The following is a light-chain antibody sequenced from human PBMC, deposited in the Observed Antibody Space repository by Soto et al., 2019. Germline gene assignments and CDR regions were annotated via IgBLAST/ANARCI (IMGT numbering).Light chain of an antibody. CDR1: QDISNY. Sequence: DIQMTQSPSSLSASVGDRVTITCQASQDISNYLNWYQQKPGKAPKLLIYDASNLETGVPSRFSGSGSGTDFSFTISSLQPEDIATYDCQQYDILPRLTFGGGTKVESK. V-gene: IGKV1-33*01. J-gene: IGKJ4*01. CDR3: QQYDILPRLT. CDR2: DAS.